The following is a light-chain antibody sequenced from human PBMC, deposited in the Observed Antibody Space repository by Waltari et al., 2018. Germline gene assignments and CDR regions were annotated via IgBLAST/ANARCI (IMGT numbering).Light chain of an antibody. Sequence: DIVMTQSPDSLAVSLGERATINCKSSQSVLYSSNNKNYLAWYQQKPGQPPKLLIYGASTRESGVPDRVSGSGSGTDFTLTINSLQAEDVAVYYCQQYYSTPLTFGPGTKVDIK. CDR2: GAS. V-gene: IGKV4-1*01. CDR1: QSVLYSSNNKNY. CDR3: QQYYSTPLT. J-gene: IGKJ3*01.